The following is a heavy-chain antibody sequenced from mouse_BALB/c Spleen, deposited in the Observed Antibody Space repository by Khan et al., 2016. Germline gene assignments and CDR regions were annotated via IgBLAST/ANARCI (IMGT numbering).Heavy chain of an antibody. V-gene: IGHV2-6-7*01. J-gene: IGHJ4*01. D-gene: IGHD2-2*01. CDR2: IWGDGST. CDR3: ARDGWGYYAMDY. CDR1: GFSIIAYG. Sequence: QVQLKESGPGLVAPSQSLSITCTVSGFSIIAYGVNWVRQPPGKGLEWLGMIWGDGSTDYNSALKSRLNITKDNPKSQVFLKMNSLQTDDTAKYYCARDGWGYYAMDYWGQGTSVTVSS.